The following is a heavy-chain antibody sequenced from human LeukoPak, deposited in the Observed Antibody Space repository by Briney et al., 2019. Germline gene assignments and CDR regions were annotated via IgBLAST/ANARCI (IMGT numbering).Heavy chain of an antibody. V-gene: IGHV5-51*01. CDR3: ARVPYSISSMDY. CDR2: IYPGDSDT. CDR1: GYTFSNYW. J-gene: IGHJ4*02. Sequence: GEPLKISCKSSGYTFSNYWIGWVRHVPGKGLEWMGIIYPGDSDTRYSPSFEGQVSISADKSISTAYLQWSSLKASDTAMYYCARVPYSISSMDYWGQGTLVTVSS. D-gene: IGHD6-6*01.